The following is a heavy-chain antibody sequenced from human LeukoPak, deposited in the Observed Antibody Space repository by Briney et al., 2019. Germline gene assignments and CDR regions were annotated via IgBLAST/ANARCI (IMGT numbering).Heavy chain of an antibody. J-gene: IGHJ5*02. D-gene: IGHD2-2*01. V-gene: IGHV3-23*01. CDR1: GFTFSSYA. Sequence: GGSLRLSCAASGFTFSSYAMSWVRQAPGKGLEWVSAISGSGGSTYYADSVKGRFTISRDNSKNTLYLQMNSLRAEDTAVYYRASQAGYCSSTSCYAPWGQGTLVTVSS. CDR2: ISGSGGST. CDR3: ASQAGYCSSTSCYAP.